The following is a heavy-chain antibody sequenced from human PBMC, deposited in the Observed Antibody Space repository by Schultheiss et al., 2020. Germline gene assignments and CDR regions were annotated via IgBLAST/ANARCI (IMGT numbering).Heavy chain of an antibody. Sequence: SETLSLTCTVSGGSITISNYYWGWVRQPPGKGLEWIGYIYYSGSNYYNPSLKSRVTISVDTSKNQFSLKLSSVTAADTAVYYCARLDALWDYYYGMDVWGQGTTVTVSS. CDR1: GGSITISNYY. D-gene: IGHD3-10*01. CDR3: ARLDALWDYYYGMDV. V-gene: IGHV4-39*01. CDR2: IYYSGSN. J-gene: IGHJ6*02.